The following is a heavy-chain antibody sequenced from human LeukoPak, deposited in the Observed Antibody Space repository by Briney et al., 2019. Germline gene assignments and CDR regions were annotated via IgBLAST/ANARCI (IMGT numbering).Heavy chain of an antibody. CDR2: IIPDSGGA. CDR1: GYTLTNYY. J-gene: IGHJ4*02. V-gene: IGHV1-2*02. Sequence: ASVKVSCKTSGYTLTNYYVHWVRQAPGQGLEWMGYIIPDSGGADYDQRFQGRVTMTRDKSISTVYMELSSLRSDDTAVYYCSTEDKYCGGANCGKYWGQGTLVTVSS. D-gene: IGHD2-21*01. CDR3: STEDKYCGGANCGKY.